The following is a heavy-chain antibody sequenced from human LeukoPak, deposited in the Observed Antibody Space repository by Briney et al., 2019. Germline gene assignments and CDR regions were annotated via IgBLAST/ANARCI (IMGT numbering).Heavy chain of an antibody. D-gene: IGHD3-9*01. V-gene: IGHV3-30*02. CDR1: GFTFSSYG. CDR2: IRYDGSNK. Sequence: PGGSLRLSCAASGFTFSSYGMHWVRQAPGKGLEWVAFIRYDGSNKYYADSVKGRFTISRDNSKNTLYLQMNSLRAEDTAVYYCAKTSYYDILTGYYSGFGIDYWGQGTLVTVSS. CDR3: AKTSYYDILTGYYSGFGIDY. J-gene: IGHJ4*02.